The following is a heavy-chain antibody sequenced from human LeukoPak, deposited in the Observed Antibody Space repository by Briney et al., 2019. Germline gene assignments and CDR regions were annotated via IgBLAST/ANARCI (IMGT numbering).Heavy chain of an antibody. CDR2: IYYSGST. D-gene: IGHD1-26*01. Sequence: SQTLSLTCTVSGGSISSGDYYWGWIRQPPGKGLEWIGYIYYSGSTYYNPSLRSRVTISVDTSKYQFSLKLSSVTAADTAVYYCATRKGSYDYWGQGTLVTVSS. V-gene: IGHV4-30-4*01. CDR1: GGSISSGDYY. CDR3: ATRKGSYDY. J-gene: IGHJ4*02.